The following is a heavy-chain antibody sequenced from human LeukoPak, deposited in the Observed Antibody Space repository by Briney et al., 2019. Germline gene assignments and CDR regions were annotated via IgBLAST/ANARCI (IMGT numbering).Heavy chain of an antibody. CDR2: MNPNSGNT. J-gene: IGHJ6*02. CDR3: ASYCSGGSCYRNYYYGMDV. D-gene: IGHD2-15*01. CDR1: GYTFTSYD. Sequence: ASVKVSCKASGYTFTSYDINWVRQATGQGLEWMGWMNPNSGNTGYAQKFQGRVTMTRNTSISTAYMELSSLRSEDTAVYYCASYCSGGSCYRNYYYGMDVWGQGTTVTVSS. V-gene: IGHV1-8*01.